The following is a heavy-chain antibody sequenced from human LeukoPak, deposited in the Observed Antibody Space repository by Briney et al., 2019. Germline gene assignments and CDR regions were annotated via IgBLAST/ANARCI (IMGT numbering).Heavy chain of an antibody. D-gene: IGHD3-3*01. CDR2: MNPNSSNT. CDR1: GYTFTSYD. J-gene: IGHJ5*02. Sequence: ASVKVSCKASGYTFTSYDINWVRQATGQGPEWMGWMNPNSSNTGYAQKFQGRVTMTRNTSISTAYMELSSLRSEDTAVYYCARKYSDFWSAYYSWFDPWGQGTLVTVSS. V-gene: IGHV1-8*01. CDR3: ARKYSDFWSAYYSWFDP.